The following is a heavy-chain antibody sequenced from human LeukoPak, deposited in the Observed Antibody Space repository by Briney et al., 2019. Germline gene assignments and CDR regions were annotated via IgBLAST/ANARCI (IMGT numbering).Heavy chain of an antibody. J-gene: IGHJ4*02. D-gene: IGHD6-13*01. Sequence: GESLKISCKGSGYSFTNYWIGWVRQMPGKGLEWMGIIYPGYSDTRYSPSFQGQVTFSVDTSTSTVYLQLSSLKASDTAIYYCARFALSSSLDYWGQGTLVTVSP. CDR1: GYSFTNYW. CDR2: IYPGYSDT. CDR3: ARFALSSSLDY. V-gene: IGHV5-51*01.